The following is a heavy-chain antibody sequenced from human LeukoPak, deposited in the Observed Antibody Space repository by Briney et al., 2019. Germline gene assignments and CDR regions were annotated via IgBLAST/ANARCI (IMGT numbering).Heavy chain of an antibody. CDR3: AKDLETVTKNNLDY. Sequence: GGSLRLSCAASGFTFSSYAMSWVRHAPGKGLEWVSAISGSGGSTYYADSVKGRFTISRDNSKNTLYLQMNSLRAEDTAVYYCAKDLETVTKNNLDYWGQGTLVTVSS. CDR2: ISGSGGST. J-gene: IGHJ4*02. V-gene: IGHV3-23*01. D-gene: IGHD4-17*01. CDR1: GFTFSSYA.